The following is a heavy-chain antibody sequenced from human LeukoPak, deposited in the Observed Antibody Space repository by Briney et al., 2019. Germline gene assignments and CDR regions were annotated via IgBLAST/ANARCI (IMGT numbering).Heavy chain of an antibody. CDR2: IYSSGNT. J-gene: IGHJ4*02. CDR1: GFTVSSNY. Sequence: SGGSLRLSCAASGFTVSSNYMSWVRQAPGKGLEWVSVIYSSGNTYYADSVKGRFTISRGNSKNTLYLQMNSLRAEDTAVYYCAKDPGPLGYGEELDYWGQGTLVTVSS. D-gene: IGHD4-17*01. V-gene: IGHV3-66*01. CDR3: AKDPGPLGYGEELDY.